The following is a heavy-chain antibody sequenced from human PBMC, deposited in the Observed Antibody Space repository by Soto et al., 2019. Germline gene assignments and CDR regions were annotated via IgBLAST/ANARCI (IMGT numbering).Heavy chain of an antibody. CDR2: IYYSGST. CDR3: ARRGSGSYTRPFDY. J-gene: IGHJ4*02. Sequence: PSETLSLTCTVSGGSISSGGYYWSWIRQHPGKGLEWIGYIYYSGSTYYNPSLKSRVTISVDTSKNQFSLKLSSVTAADTAVYYCARRGSGSYTRPFDYWGQGTLVTVSS. V-gene: IGHV4-31*03. D-gene: IGHD3-10*01. CDR1: GGSISSGGYY.